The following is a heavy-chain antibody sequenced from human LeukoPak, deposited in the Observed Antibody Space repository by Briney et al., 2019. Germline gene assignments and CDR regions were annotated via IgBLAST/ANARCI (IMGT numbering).Heavy chain of an antibody. D-gene: IGHD2-2*01. CDR1: GGSISSYY. CDR3: ATLRGCSSTSCSVYYYYGMDV. Sequence: PSETLSLTCTVSGGSISSYYWSWIRQPPGKGLEWIGYIYYSGSTNYNPSLKSRVTISVDTSKNQFSLKLSSVTAADTAVYYCATLRGCSSTSCSVYYYYGMDVWGQGTTVTVSS. J-gene: IGHJ6*02. CDR2: IYYSGST. V-gene: IGHV4-59*12.